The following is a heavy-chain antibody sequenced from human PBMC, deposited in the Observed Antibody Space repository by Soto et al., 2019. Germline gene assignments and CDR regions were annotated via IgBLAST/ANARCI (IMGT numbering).Heavy chain of an antibody. J-gene: IGHJ5*02. CDR2: IYYSGST. CDR3: ARGNYDILTGPLGWFDP. D-gene: IGHD3-9*01. Sequence: SETLCLTCTVSGGSISSYYWSGIRQPPGKGLEWIGYIYYSGSTNYNPSLKSRVTISVDTSKNQFSLKLSSVTAADTSVYYRARGNYDILTGPLGWFDPWGQGTLVTVS. V-gene: IGHV4-59*01. CDR1: GGSISSYY.